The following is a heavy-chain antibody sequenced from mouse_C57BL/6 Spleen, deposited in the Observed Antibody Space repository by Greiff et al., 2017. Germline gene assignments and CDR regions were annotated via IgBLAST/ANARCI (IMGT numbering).Heavy chain of an antibody. CDR2: IDPNSGGT. D-gene: IGHD2-4*01. CDR1: GYTFTSYW. CDR3: ASPPLYDYDDYYAMDY. J-gene: IGHJ4*01. V-gene: IGHV1-72*01. Sequence: VQLQQPGAELVKPGASVKLSCKASGYTFTSYWMHWVKQRPGRGLEWIGRIDPNSGGTKYNEKFKSKATLTVDKPSSTAYMQLSSLTSEDSAVYYCASPPLYDYDDYYAMDYWCQGTSVTVSS.